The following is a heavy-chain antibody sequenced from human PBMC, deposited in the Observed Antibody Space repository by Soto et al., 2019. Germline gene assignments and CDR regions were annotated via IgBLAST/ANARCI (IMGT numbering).Heavy chain of an antibody. V-gene: IGHV3-15*01. CDR2: IRGKTDGGTT. J-gene: IGHJ4*02. CDR3: AWSAREFVY. Sequence: GGSLRLSCAASGFTFSNAWMYWVRQTPGKGLDLAGRIRGKTDGGTTEYAAPVKGRFTISRDDAKNTMYLQMNSLKIEDTAIYYCAWSAREFVYWGQGTLVTVSS. CDR1: GFTFSNAW. D-gene: IGHD3-3*01.